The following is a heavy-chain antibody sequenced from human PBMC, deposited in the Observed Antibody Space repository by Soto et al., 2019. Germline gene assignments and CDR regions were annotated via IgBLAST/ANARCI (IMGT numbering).Heavy chain of an antibody. Sequence: QVQLVESGGGVVQPGRSLRLSCAASGFTFSSYGMHWVRQAPGKGLEWVAVISYDGSNKYYADSVKGRFTISRDNSKNTLYLQMNSLRAEDTAVYYCAKDGIRYFDWRFDYWGQGTLVTVSS. CDR3: AKDGIRYFDWRFDY. D-gene: IGHD3-9*01. V-gene: IGHV3-30*18. J-gene: IGHJ4*02. CDR2: ISYDGSNK. CDR1: GFTFSSYG.